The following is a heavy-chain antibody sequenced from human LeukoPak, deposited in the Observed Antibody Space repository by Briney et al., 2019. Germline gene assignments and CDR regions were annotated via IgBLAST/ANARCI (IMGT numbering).Heavy chain of an antibody. CDR2: IDPSDSYT. J-gene: IGHJ4*02. CDR3: ARRLQRHFDY. Sequence: GESLKISCKGSGYSFTSYWISWARQMPGKGLEWMGRIDPSDSYTNYSPSFQGHVTISVDKSISTAYLQWSSLKASDTAMYYCARRLQRHFDYWGQGTLVTVSS. D-gene: IGHD2-15*01. V-gene: IGHV5-10-1*01. CDR1: GYSFTSYW.